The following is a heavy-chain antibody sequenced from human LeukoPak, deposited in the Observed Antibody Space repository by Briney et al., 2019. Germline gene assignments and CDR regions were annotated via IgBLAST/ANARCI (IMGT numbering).Heavy chain of an antibody. D-gene: IGHD3-16*01. J-gene: IGHJ6*02. CDR1: GFTFSSYW. V-gene: IGHV3-7*01. Sequence: GGSLRLSCAASGFTFSSYWMSWVRQVPGKGLEWVANIKEDGSEKHFVDSVKGRFTISRDNAKNSLHLQMNSLRAEDTAVYYCARDRWGYGMDVWGQGTRVIVSS. CDR3: ARDRWGYGMDV. CDR2: IKEDGSEK.